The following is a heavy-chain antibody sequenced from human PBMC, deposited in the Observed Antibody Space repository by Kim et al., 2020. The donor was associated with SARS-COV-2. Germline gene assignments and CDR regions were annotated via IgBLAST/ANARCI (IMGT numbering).Heavy chain of an antibody. D-gene: IGHD2-2*01. V-gene: IGHV4-39*01. CDR2: IYYSGST. CDR3: ARHTTGGIDY. CDR1: GGSISSSSYY. J-gene: IGHJ4*02. Sequence: SETLSLTCTVSGGSISSSSYYWGWIRQPPGKGLEWIGSIYYSGSTYYNPSLKSRVTISVDTSKNQFSLKLSSVTAADTAVYYCARHTTGGIDYWGQGTLVTVSS.